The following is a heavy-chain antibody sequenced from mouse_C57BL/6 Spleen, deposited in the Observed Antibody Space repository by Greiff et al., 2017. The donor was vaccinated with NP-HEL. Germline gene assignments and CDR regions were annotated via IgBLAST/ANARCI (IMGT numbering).Heavy chain of an antibody. CDR1: GFTFSDYG. V-gene: IGHV5-17*01. D-gene: IGHD2-3*01. CDR3: ARQRSYDYFDY. CDR2: ISSGSRTI. Sequence: EVQVVESGGGLVKPGGSLKLSCAASGFTFSDYGMHWVRQAPETGLEWVAYISSGSRTIYYADTVKGRFTISRDNAKNTLFLQMTSLRSEDTAMYYCARQRSYDYFDYWGQGTTLTVSS. J-gene: IGHJ2*01.